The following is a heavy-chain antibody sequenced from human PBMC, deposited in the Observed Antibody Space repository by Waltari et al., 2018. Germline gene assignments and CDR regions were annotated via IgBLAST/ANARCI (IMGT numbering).Heavy chain of an antibody. Sequence: QVQLQQWGAGLLKPSETLSLTCDVSGGYFSGYYWIWIRQPPGGRLEWIGDVSHTGATSYNASLRSRATISVDPSRRPFSLKLTSVAAAERGVYYCARGSRKTFFDYWSQGTLVTVSS. D-gene: IGHD3-16*01. CDR2: VSHTGAT. V-gene: IGHV4-34*01. J-gene: IGHJ4*02. CDR3: ARGSRKTFFDY. CDR1: GGYFSGYY.